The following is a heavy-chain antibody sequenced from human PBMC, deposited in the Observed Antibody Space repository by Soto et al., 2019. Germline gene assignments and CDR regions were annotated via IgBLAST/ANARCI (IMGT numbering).Heavy chain of an antibody. CDR1: GDSVSSNSAA. D-gene: IGHD3-3*01. CDR3: ARNPISHRSRITIFGVVIPTYFDY. J-gene: IGHJ4*02. Sequence: SQTLSLTCAISGDSVSSNSAAWNWIRQSPSRGLEWLGRTYYRSKWYNDYAVSVKSRITINPDTSKNQFSLQLNSVTPEDTAVYYCARNPISHRSRITIFGVVIPTYFDYWGQGTLVTVSS. CDR2: TYYRSKWYN. V-gene: IGHV6-1*01.